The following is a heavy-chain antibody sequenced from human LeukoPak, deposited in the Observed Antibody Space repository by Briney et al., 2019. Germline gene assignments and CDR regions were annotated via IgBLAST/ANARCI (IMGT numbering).Heavy chain of an antibody. CDR2: ISSSSSYI. V-gene: IGHV3-21*01. J-gene: IGHJ4*02. CDR1: GFTFSSYS. D-gene: IGHD6-13*01. CDR3: APGGPSSSLLY. Sequence: GRSLRLSCAASGFTFSSYSMNWVRQAPGKGLEWVSSISSSSSYIYYADSVKGRLTISRDNAKNSLYLQMNSLRAEDTAVYYCAPGGPSSSLLYWGQGTLVTVSS.